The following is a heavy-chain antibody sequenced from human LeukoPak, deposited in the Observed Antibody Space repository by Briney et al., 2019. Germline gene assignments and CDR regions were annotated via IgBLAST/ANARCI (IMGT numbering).Heavy chain of an antibody. CDR2: INSDGSST. CDR1: GFTFSSYW. V-gene: IGHV3-74*01. J-gene: IGHJ4*02. CDR3: ARDPWVGYCSGGSCSRAY. Sequence: GGSLRLSCAASGFTFSSYWMHWVRQAPGKGLVWVSRINSDGSSTSSADSVKGRFTISRDNAKNTLYLQMNSLRAEDTAVYYCARDPWVGYCSGGSCSRAYWGQGTLVTVSS. D-gene: IGHD2-15*01.